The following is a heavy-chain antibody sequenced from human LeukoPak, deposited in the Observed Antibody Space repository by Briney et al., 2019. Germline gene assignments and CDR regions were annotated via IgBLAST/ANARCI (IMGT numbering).Heavy chain of an antibody. J-gene: IGHJ4*02. Sequence: PGGSLRLSCAASGFTFSSYAMSWVRQAPGKGLEWVSATSGSGGSTYYADSVKGRFTISRDNSKNTLYLQMNSLRAEDTAVYYCAKQKGYSYGYASDYWGQRTLVTVSS. CDR2: TSGSGGST. D-gene: IGHD5-18*01. V-gene: IGHV3-23*01. CDR1: GFTFSSYA. CDR3: AKQKGYSYGYASDY.